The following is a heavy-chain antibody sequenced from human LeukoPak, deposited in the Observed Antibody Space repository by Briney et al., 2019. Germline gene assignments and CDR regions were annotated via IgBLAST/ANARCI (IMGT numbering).Heavy chain of an antibody. CDR2: IYYSGST. Sequence: KPSETLSLTCTVSGGSISSYYWSWIRQPPGKGLEWIGYIYYSGSTNYNPSLKSRVTISVDTSKNQFSLKLSSVTAADTAVYYCARGVSTDVWGKGTTVTVSS. CDR1: GGSISSYY. D-gene: IGHD6-6*01. CDR3: ARGVSTDV. V-gene: IGHV4-59*01. J-gene: IGHJ6*04.